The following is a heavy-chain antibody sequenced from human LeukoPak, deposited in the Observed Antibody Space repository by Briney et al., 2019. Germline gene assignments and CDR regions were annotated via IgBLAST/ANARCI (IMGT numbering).Heavy chain of an antibody. V-gene: IGHV4-4*07. CDR3: ARGEDILTGAGDWFDP. CDR2: IYTSGST. D-gene: IGHD3-9*01. CDR1: GGSISSYY. Sequence: PSETLSLTCTVSGGSISSYYWSWIRQPAGKGLEWIGRIYTSGSTNYNPSLKSRVTMSVDTSKNQFSLKLSSVTAADTAVYYCARGEDILTGAGDWFDPWGQGTLVTVSS. J-gene: IGHJ5*02.